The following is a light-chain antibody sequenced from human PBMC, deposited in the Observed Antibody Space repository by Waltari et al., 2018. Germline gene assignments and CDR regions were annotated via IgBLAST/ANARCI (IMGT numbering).Light chain of an antibody. CDR2: GTS. Sequence: DIVMTQSPATLSMSPGERATLSCRASQSVGSNLAWYQQKPGQAPRLLIYGTSTRATGIPARFSGSWSGTEFTRTISSLQSEDVALYYCQQYNNWPPWTFGQGTKVEIK. J-gene: IGKJ1*01. V-gene: IGKV3-15*01. CDR3: QQYNNWPPWT. CDR1: QSVGSN.